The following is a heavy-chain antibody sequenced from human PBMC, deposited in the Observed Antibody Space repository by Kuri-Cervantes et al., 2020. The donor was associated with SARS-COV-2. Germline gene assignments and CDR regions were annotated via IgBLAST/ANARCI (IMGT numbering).Heavy chain of an antibody. Sequence: GRSLRLSCSASGFTFSLYAMHWVRQAPGKRLESVSSIVSDGAVANYADSVKGRFILSRDNSKNTLYLQMRCLRPADTAVYYCARALQRGTFDIWGQGTMVTVSS. CDR1: GFTFSLYA. D-gene: IGHD1-14*01. V-gene: IGHV3-64D*08. CDR3: ARALQRGTFDI. J-gene: IGHJ3*02. CDR2: IVSDGAVA.